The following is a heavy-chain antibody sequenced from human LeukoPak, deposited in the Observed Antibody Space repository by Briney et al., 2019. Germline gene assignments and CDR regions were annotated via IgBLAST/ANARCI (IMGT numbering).Heavy chain of an antibody. Sequence: SETLSLTCAVYGGSFSGYYWIWIRQPPGKGLEWIGEINHSGSTNYNPSLKSRVTISVDTSKNQFSLKLSSVTAADTAVYYCARGGAVAGTSFVRYWGQGTLVTVSS. CDR1: GGSFSGYY. CDR3: ARGGAVAGTSFVRY. J-gene: IGHJ4*02. V-gene: IGHV4-34*01. D-gene: IGHD6-19*01. CDR2: INHSGST.